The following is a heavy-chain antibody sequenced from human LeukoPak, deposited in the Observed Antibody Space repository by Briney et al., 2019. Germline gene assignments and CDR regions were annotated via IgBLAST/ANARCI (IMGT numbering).Heavy chain of an antibody. V-gene: IGHV4-39*01. D-gene: IGHD2-2*01. CDR1: GGSISSGGYY. Sequence: PSETLSLTCTVSGGSISSGGYYWSWIRQPPGKGLEWIGSIYYSGSTYYTTSLKSRVTISIDTSNNQFSLKLTSVTAADTAVYYCARYHSTWGLNYWGQGTLVTVSS. CDR2: IYYSGST. J-gene: IGHJ4*02. CDR3: ARYHSTWGLNY.